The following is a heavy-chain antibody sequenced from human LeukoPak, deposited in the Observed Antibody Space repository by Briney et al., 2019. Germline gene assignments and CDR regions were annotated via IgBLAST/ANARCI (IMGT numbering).Heavy chain of an antibody. CDR2: ISSNGGST. CDR3: ARDSYYYDSSGLITEYFQH. J-gene: IGHJ1*01. V-gene: IGHV3-64*01. Sequence: GGSLRLSCAASGFTFSSYAMHWVRQAPGKGLEYVSAISSNGGSTYYANSVKGRFTISRDNAKNSLYLQMNSLRAEDTAVYYCARDSYYYDSSGLITEYFQHWGQGTLVTVSS. D-gene: IGHD3-22*01. CDR1: GFTFSSYA.